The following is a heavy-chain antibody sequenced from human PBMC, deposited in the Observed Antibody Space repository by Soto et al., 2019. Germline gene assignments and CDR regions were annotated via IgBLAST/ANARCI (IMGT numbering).Heavy chain of an antibody. V-gene: IGHV3-15*07. J-gene: IGHJ6*02. CDR1: GFTFSNAW. D-gene: IGHD4-17*01. CDR2: IKSKTDGGTT. Sequence: GGSLRLSCAASGFTFSNAWMNWVRQAPGKGLEWVGRIKSKTDGGTTDYAAPVKGRFTISRDDSKNTLYLQMNSLKTEDTAVYYCTTNYGDFLYYYYGMDVWGQGTTVTVSS. CDR3: TTNYGDFLYYYYGMDV.